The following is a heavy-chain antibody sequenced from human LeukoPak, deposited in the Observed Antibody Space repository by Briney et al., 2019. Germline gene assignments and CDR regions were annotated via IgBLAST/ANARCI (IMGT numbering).Heavy chain of an antibody. CDR1: GYTFTSYG. J-gene: IGHJ5*02. V-gene: IGHV1-18*01. CDR2: ISAYNGNT. D-gene: IGHD3-22*01. Sequence: ASVKVSCKASGYTFTSYGITWVRLAPGQGLEWMGWISAYNGNTNYAQMFQGRVIMTTDTSTNTAYMEPRSLRADDTVMYYCARDPSYDSSGYPNWFDPWGQGTLVTVSS. CDR3: ARDPSYDSSGYPNWFDP.